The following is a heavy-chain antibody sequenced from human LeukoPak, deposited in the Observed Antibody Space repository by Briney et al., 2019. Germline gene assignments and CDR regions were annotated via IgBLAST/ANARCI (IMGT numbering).Heavy chain of an antibody. V-gene: IGHV1-18*01. Sequence: ASVKVSCKASGYTFTSYGISWVRQAPGQGLEWMGWINVYNGNTNYAQKLQGRVTMTTDTSTSTAYMELRSLRSDDTAVYYCARDYYYDSSGYIRDAFDIWGQRTMVTVSS. CDR3: ARDYYYDSSGYIRDAFDI. CDR2: INVYNGNT. CDR1: GYTFTSYG. D-gene: IGHD3-22*01. J-gene: IGHJ3*02.